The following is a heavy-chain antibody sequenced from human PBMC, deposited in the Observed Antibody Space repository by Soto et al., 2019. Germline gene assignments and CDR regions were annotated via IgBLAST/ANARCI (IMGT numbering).Heavy chain of an antibody. CDR2: MYYSGST. V-gene: IGHV4-39*01. CDR1: GGSIRSSSYY. CDR3: ARRSFGGYGVDV. J-gene: IGHJ6*02. Sequence: QLQLQESGPGLVKPSETLSLTCTVSGGSIRSSSYYWGWIRQPPGKGLEWIGSMYYSGSTHYNPSLKSRVTISVDTSKNQFSLKLSSVTAADTAVYYCARRSFGGYGVDVWGQGTTVTVSS. D-gene: IGHD2-15*01.